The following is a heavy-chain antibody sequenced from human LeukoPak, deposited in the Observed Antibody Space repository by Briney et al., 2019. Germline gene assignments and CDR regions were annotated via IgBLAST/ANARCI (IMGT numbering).Heavy chain of an antibody. Sequence: LTGGPLRLSCAASGFTFSSFSMNWARQAPGKGLEWISYITSSSSSTYYADSVKGRFTISRDNAKNSLYLQMDSLRAEDTAVYYCARVIGSYGDSAYWGQGTLVTVSS. CDR3: ARVIGSYGDSAY. D-gene: IGHD4-17*01. V-gene: IGHV3-48*04. J-gene: IGHJ4*02. CDR1: GFTFSSFS. CDR2: ITSSSSST.